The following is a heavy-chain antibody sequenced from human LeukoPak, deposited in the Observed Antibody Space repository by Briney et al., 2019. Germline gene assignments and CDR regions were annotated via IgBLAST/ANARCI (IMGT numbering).Heavy chain of an antibody. CDR3: ARVGLWFGELSWFDP. J-gene: IGHJ5*02. D-gene: IGHD3-10*01. V-gene: IGHV4-34*01. CDR2: TNHSGST. CDR1: GGSFSGYY. Sequence: SETLSLTCAVYGGSFSGYYWSWIRQPPGKGLEWIGETNHSGSTNYNPSLKSRVTISVDTSKNQFSLKLSSVTAADTAVYYCARVGLWFGELSWFDPWGQGTLVTVSS.